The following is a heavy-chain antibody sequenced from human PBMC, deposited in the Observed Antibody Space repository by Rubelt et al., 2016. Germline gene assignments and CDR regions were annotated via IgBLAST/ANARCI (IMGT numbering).Heavy chain of an antibody. D-gene: IGHD2-2*01. J-gene: IGHJ5*02. CDR3: ARRGTDCSSSSCYNWFDP. CDR1: GYSISSYY. V-gene: IGHV4-59*01. CDR2: ISYSGST. Sequence: QVQLQESGPGLVKPSETLSLACTVSGYSISSYYWTWIRQPPGKGLEWLGYISYSGSTNYNHSLKSRVTLLVDTSNNQFSLKLGSGTAVNTAVHYWARRGTDCSSSSCYNWFDPWGQGTLVTVSS.